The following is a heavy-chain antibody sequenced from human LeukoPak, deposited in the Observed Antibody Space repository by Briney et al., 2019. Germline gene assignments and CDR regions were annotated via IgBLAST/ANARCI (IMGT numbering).Heavy chain of an antibody. V-gene: IGHV3-9*01. J-gene: IGHJ6*01. CDR1: GFTLDEYA. CDR3: AKDVSSTSYYYYGMDG. Sequence: GGALRLSCAVSGFTLDEYAMHWVRQAPGTGLEWVSGVSGNSGSIDYADSVKGRFTISRDNAKNSLSLQMNNLRAEDTALYYCAKDVSSTSYYYYGMDGWGRGSTVTVCS. D-gene: IGHD6-13*01. CDR2: VSGNSGSI.